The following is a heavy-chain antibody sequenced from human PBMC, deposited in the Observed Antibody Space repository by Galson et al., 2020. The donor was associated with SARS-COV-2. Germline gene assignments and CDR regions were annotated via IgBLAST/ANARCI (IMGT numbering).Heavy chain of an antibody. Sequence: GGSLRLSCVASGFSFRDYGMHWVRQAPGRGLEWVAIISHDGRNQLYADSVKGRFTVSRDNSKNTLYLELNSLRPDDSAMYYCAKDSILWGTIGYFDHWGQGTLATVSS. V-gene: IGHV3-30*18. J-gene: IGHJ4*02. CDR3: AKDSILWGTIGYFDH. D-gene: IGHD3-16*01. CDR2: ISHDGRNQ. CDR1: GFSFRDYG.